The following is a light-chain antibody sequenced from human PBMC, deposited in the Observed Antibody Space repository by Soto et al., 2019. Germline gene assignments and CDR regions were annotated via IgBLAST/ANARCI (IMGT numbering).Light chain of an antibody. CDR2: QDN. CDR1: KLGNKY. V-gene: IGLV3-1*01. J-gene: IGLJ3*02. CDR3: QAWDSRSYVV. Sequence: SYELTQPPSVSVSPGQTAIITCSGDKLGNKYTCWYQQKPGQSPVLVIYQDNKRPSGIPERFSGSNSGNTATLTISGTQAMDEADYYCQAWDSRSYVVFGGGTTLTVL.